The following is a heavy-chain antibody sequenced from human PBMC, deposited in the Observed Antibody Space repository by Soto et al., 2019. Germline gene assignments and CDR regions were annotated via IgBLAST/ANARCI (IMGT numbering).Heavy chain of an antibody. CDR3: ARRLPNSDYDSSGFDC. Sequence: CLRLGGSASGFTASDHYMTWIRRAPGKGLEWVSYISSRSIYKNYADSVKGRFIISRENAKNSLYLQMNSLRAEDTALYYCARRLPNSDYDSSGFDCWGQGTLVTVSS. CDR1: GFTASDHY. J-gene: IGHJ4*02. V-gene: IGHV3-11*06. D-gene: IGHD3-22*01. CDR2: ISSRSIYK.